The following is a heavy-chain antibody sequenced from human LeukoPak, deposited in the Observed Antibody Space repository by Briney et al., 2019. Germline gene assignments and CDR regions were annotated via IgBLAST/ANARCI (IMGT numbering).Heavy chain of an antibody. J-gene: IGHJ4*02. D-gene: IGHD3-22*01. V-gene: IGHV4-34*01. CDR1: GGSISSYY. Sequence: SETLSLTCTVSGGSISSYYWSWIRQPPGKGLEWIGEINHSGSTNYNPSLKSRVTISLDTSKNQFSLKLSSVTAADTAVYYCARESHDSSGYYQPPLDYWGQGTLVTVSS. CDR2: INHSGST. CDR3: ARESHDSSGYYQPPLDY.